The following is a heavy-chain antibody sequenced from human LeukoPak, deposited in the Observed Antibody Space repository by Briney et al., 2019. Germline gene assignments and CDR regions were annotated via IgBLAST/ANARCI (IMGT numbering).Heavy chain of an antibody. CDR3: AREAGSTPAY. V-gene: IGHV3-21*01. CDR1: GFTFSTYC. CDR2: ISSSSTYI. Sequence: GGSLRLSCTTSGFTFSTYCFNWVRQAPGKGLEWVSSISSSSTYIDYADSVKGRFTISRDNAQNSLYLQMNSLRAEDTAVYYCAREAGSTPAYWGQGTLVTVSS. J-gene: IGHJ4*02. D-gene: IGHD6-13*01.